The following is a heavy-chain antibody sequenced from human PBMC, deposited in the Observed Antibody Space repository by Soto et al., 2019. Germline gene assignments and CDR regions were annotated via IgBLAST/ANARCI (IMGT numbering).Heavy chain of an antibody. D-gene: IGHD4-17*01. CDR1: GYSFTDYK. Sequence: GASVKVSCKTSGYSFTDYKLHWVRQAPGQGLEWMGWVDPNGGGSNSAQKFQGSVTMTWDTSITTAYLDLTRLTTNDTATYFCATWVDYGDFEGFDFWGQGTLVTGYS. V-gene: IGHV1-2*04. CDR2: VDPNGGGS. J-gene: IGHJ4*02. CDR3: ATWVDYGDFEGFDF.